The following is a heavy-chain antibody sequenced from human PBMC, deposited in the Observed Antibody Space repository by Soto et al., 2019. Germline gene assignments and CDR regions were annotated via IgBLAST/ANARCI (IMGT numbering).Heavy chain of an antibody. J-gene: IGHJ6*03. CDR2: ISGSGGST. CDR3: AKDLNYYGSGSYYRPYYYYDYMDV. CDR1: GFTFSSYA. D-gene: IGHD3-10*01. Sequence: EVQLLESGGGLVQPGGSLRLSCAASGFTFSSYAMSWVRQAPGKGLEWVSAISGSGGSTYYADSVKGRFTISRDNSKNTLYLQMNSLRAEDTAVYYCAKDLNYYGSGSYYRPYYYYDYMDVWGKGTTVTVSS. V-gene: IGHV3-23*01.